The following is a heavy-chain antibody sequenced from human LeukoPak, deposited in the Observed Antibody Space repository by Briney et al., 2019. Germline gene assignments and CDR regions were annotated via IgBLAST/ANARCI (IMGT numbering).Heavy chain of an antibody. J-gene: IGHJ6*03. CDR3: ARYDWVARFGGSYYYMDV. D-gene: IGHD3-16*01. Sequence: PSETLSLTCTVSGGSISSGSYYWSWIRQPAGKGLEWIGRIYTSGSTNYNPSLKSRVTISVDTSKNQFSLKLSSVTAADTAVYYCARYDWVARFGGSYYYMDVWGKGTTVTVSS. CDR2: IYTSGST. CDR1: GGSISSGSYY. V-gene: IGHV4-61*02.